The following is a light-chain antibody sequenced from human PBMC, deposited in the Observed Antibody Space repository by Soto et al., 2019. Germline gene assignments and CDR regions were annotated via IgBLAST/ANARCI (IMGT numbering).Light chain of an antibody. CDR2: VAS. CDR3: QQYASSTIT. J-gene: IGKJ5*01. V-gene: IGKV3-20*01. CDR1: QSVGTTY. Sequence: EIVLTHSPGTLALSPWEGATLSASASQSVGTTYLGWYQQKPGQAPRLLIYVASTRAAGIPDRFSGSGSGTDFTLTISRLEPEDFAVYYCQQYASSTITFGQGTRLEIK.